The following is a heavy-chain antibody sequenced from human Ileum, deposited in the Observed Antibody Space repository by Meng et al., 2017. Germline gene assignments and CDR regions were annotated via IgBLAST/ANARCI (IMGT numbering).Heavy chain of an antibody. J-gene: IGHJ4*02. CDR1: GFTFSSHA. CDR2: ISFDGNYK. CDR3: VGEVGPRDFDN. D-gene: IGHD1-26*01. Sequence: EGAGGAVGQPRRPLEGSCSASGFTFSSHAMHWVRQAPGKGLEWVALISFDGNYKDYPDSVKGRFTISRDNSKNTLYLQMSSLRVEDTAVYYCVGEVGPRDFDNWGQGILVTVSS. V-gene: IGHV3-30*15.